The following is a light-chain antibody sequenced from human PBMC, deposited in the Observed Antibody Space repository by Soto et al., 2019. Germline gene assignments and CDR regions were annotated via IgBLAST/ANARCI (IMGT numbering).Light chain of an antibody. CDR1: QSVSSNY. CDR3: QQYGSSYT. CDR2: GAS. Sequence: EIVLTQSPGTLSLSPGERATLSCRASQSVSSNYLAWYQQKPGQAPRLLIYGASIRATGLPDRFSGSGSGTDFTLTISRLEPEACAVYYCQQYGSSYTFGQGTKLEIK. V-gene: IGKV3-20*01. J-gene: IGKJ2*01.